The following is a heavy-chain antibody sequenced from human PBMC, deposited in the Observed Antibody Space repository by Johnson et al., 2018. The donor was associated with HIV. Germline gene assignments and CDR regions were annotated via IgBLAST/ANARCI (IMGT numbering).Heavy chain of an antibody. D-gene: IGHD7-27*01. CDR3: APLGDAFDI. J-gene: IGHJ3*02. V-gene: IGHV3-NL1*01. CDR1: GFTFSSYG. CDR2: IYSGGST. Sequence: QVQLVESGGGVVQPGRSLRLSCAASGFTFSSYGMHWVRQAPGKGLEWVSVIYSGGSTYYADSVKGRFTISRDNSKNTLYLQMNSLRAEDTAVYYCAPLGDAFDIWGQGTMVTVSS.